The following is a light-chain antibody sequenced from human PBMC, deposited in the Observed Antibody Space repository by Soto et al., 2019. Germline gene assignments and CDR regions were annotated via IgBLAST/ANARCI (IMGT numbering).Light chain of an antibody. Sequence: DIQMTQSPSTLSASVGDRVTITCRASQSISSWLAWYQQKPGKAPTLLIYDASSLQSGVPSRFSGSGSGTEFTLTIISLQPDDFATYYCQQYNSYSRYTFGQGTKLEIK. J-gene: IGKJ2*01. CDR2: DAS. CDR1: QSISSW. CDR3: QQYNSYSRYT. V-gene: IGKV1-5*01.